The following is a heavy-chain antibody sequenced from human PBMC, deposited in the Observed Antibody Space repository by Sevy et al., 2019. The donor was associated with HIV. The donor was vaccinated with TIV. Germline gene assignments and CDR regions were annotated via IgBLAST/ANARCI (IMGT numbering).Heavy chain of an antibody. Sequence: GGSLRLSCAASGFTFSSYNMNWVRQAPGKGLEWVSSISSSSSYIYYADSVKGRFTISRDNAKNSLYLQMNSLRAEDTAVYYCARGEVGATTMDFGWLGAFDIWGQGTMVTVSS. CDR3: ARGEVGATTMDFGWLGAFDI. CDR1: GFTFSSYN. CDR2: ISSSSSYI. J-gene: IGHJ3*02. D-gene: IGHD1-26*01. V-gene: IGHV3-21*01.